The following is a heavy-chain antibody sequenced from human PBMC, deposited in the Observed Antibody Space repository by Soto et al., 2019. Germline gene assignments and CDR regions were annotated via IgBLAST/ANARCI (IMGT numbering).Heavy chain of an antibody. Sequence: HPGGSLRLSCAASGFTFNNYAMHWVRQAPGKGLEWVAVISYDGSNKYYADSVKGRFTISRDNSKNTLYLQMSSLRPEDTAVYYCGSGSYPRVDYWGQGTLVTVSS. CDR2: ISYDGSNK. V-gene: IGHV3-30-3*01. D-gene: IGHD1-26*01. CDR3: GSGSYPRVDY. CDR1: GFTFNNYA. J-gene: IGHJ4*02.